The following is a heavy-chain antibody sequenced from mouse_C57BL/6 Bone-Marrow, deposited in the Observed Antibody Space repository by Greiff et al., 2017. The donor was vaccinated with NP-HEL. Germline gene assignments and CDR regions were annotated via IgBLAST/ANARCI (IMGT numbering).Heavy chain of an antibody. V-gene: IGHV5-6*02. CDR3: ARRVWYFDV. CDR1: GFTFSSYG. Sequence: DVKLQESGGDLVKPGGSLKLSCAASGFTFSSYGMSWVRQTPDKRLEWVATISSGGSYTYYPDSVKGRFTISRDNAKNTLYLQMSSLKSEDTAMYYCARRVWYFDVWGTGTTVTVSS. J-gene: IGHJ1*03. CDR2: ISSGGSYT.